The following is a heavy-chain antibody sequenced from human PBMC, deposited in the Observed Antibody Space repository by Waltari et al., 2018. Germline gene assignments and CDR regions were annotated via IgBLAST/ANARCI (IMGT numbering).Heavy chain of an antibody. CDR2: IKEDGSEK. J-gene: IGHJ4*02. CDR1: GFTFSTPW. Sequence: EVQLVESGGGLVQPGGSLRLSCAASGFTFSTPWLSWVRQAPGKGLEWLANIKEDGSEKYYVDSVKGRFTISRDNAKNSLFLQMNSLRAEDTAVYYCARHSSGHSLGQGTLVTVSS. V-gene: IGHV3-7*03. CDR3: ARHSSGHS. D-gene: IGHD3-22*01.